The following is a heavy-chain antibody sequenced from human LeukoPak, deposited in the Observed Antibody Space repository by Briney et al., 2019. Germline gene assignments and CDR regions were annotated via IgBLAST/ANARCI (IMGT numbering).Heavy chain of an antibody. Sequence: GGPVKVSCKASGYSLISYDINWVRQAAGQGLEWMGWMNPNSGRTGYAQTFQGRVTMTRDTSLNTAYMELSSLKSEDTAIYYCAREGLPYAMDVWGQGTTVTVSS. J-gene: IGHJ6*02. CDR1: GYSLISYD. CDR2: MNPNSGRT. D-gene: IGHD2-15*01. V-gene: IGHV1-8*01. CDR3: AREGLPYAMDV.